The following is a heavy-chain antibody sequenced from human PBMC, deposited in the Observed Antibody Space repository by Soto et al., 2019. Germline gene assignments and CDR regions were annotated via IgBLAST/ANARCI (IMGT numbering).Heavy chain of an antibody. V-gene: IGHV4-59*01. D-gene: IGHD4-17*01. J-gene: IGHJ3*02. CDR2: IYYSGST. CDR3: ARLYGLDAFDI. CDR1: AGSISSYY. Sequence: QVQLQESGPGLVKPSETLSLTCTVSAGSISSYYWSWIRQPPGKGLEWIGYIYYSGSTNYNPSLKSRVTISVDTSKNQFSLKLSSVTAADMAVYYCARLYGLDAFDIWGQGTMVTVSS.